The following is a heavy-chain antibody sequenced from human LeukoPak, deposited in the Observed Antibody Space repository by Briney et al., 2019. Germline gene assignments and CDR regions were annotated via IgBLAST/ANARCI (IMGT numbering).Heavy chain of an antibody. Sequence: PSETLSLTCTVSGGSIRSGNYYWTWIQQPAGKGLEWIGRIDISGNTNYNPSLKSRVTISLDTSKNQFSLKLSSVTAADTALYYCARVSYQEGVDYWGQGTLVTVSS. CDR1: GGSIRSGNYY. CDR3: ARVSYQEGVDY. D-gene: IGHD2-2*01. CDR2: IDISGNT. V-gene: IGHV4-61*02. J-gene: IGHJ4*02.